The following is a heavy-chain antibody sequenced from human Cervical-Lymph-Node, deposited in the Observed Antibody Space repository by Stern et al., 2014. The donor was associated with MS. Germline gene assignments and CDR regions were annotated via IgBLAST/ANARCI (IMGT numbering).Heavy chain of an antibody. J-gene: IGHJ4*02. CDR3: ARAPGRYCSGGSCYLDY. V-gene: IGHV3-21*01. CDR1: GFTFSSYS. Sequence: EVQLVESGGGLVKPGGSLRLSCAASGFTFSSYSMNWVRQAPGKGLEWVSSIISSSSYIYYADSVKGRFTISRDNAKNSLYLHMNSLRAEDTAVYYCARAPGRYCSGGSCYLDYWGQGTLVTVSS. D-gene: IGHD2-15*01. CDR2: IISSSSYI.